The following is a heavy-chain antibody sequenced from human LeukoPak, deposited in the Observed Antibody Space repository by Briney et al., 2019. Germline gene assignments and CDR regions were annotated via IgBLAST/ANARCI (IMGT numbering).Heavy chain of an antibody. V-gene: IGHV4-39*01. CDR3: ARHVIAAAGSYYFGY. D-gene: IGHD6-13*01. CDR2: IYYSGST. J-gene: IGHJ4*02. Sequence: SETLSLTCTVSGGSISSSSYYWGWIRQPPGKGLEWIGSIYYSGSTYYNPSLKSRVTISVDTSKNQFSLKLSSVTAADTAVYYCARHVIAAAGSYYFGYWGQGTLVTVSS. CDR1: GGSISSSSYY.